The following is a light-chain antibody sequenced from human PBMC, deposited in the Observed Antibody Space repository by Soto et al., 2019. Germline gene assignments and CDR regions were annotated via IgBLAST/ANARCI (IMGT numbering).Light chain of an antibody. Sequence: QSALTQPPSASGTPGQRVTISCSGSSSNIGSNSVDWYQQLPGTAPKLLIYSTTQRPSGVPDRFSGSKSGTSASLAISGLQSEDEADYYCAAWDDSLNGLVVFGGGTKLTVL. CDR1: SSNIGSNS. J-gene: IGLJ2*01. CDR3: AAWDDSLNGLVV. CDR2: STT. V-gene: IGLV1-44*01.